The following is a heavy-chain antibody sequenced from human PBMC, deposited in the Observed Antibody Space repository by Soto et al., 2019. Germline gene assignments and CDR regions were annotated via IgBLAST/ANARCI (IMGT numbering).Heavy chain of an antibody. CDR2: IYYSGST. CDR3: ARSLNYGGNFHSQLDY. Sequence: PSETLSLTCTVSGGSIGSGGYYWSWIRQHPGKGLEWIGYIYYSGSTYYNPSLKSRVTISVDTSKNQFSLKLSSVTAADTAVYYCARSLNYGGNFHSQLDYWGQGPLVTVSS. V-gene: IGHV4-31*03. D-gene: IGHD2-21*02. J-gene: IGHJ4*02. CDR1: GGSIGSGGYY.